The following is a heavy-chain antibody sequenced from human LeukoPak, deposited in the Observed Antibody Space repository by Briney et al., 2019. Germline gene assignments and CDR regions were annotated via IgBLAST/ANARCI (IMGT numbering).Heavy chain of an antibody. CDR3: TTMGGNNWFDWYFDL. CDR2: IRGKIDGGTT. V-gene: IGHV3-15*01. Sequence: GGSPRLSCAASGLSFDNAWMSWVRQVPGKGLELVGRIRGKIDGGTTDYAAPVKGRFTISRDDSESTLYLHLTSLQIEDAAMYYCTTMGGNNWFDWYFDLWGRGTLVTVYS. J-gene: IGHJ2*01. CDR1: GLSFDNAW. D-gene: IGHD1-1*01.